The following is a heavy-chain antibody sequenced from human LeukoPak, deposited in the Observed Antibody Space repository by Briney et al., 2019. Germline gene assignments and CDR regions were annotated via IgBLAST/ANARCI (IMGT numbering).Heavy chain of an antibody. J-gene: IGHJ5*02. CDR3: ARGIPDYDILTGLNWFDP. Sequence: ASVKVSCKASGYTFTGYYMHWVRQAPGQGLEWMGWINPNSGGTNYAQKFQGRVTMTRDTSISTAYMELSRLRSDDTAVYYCARGIPDYDILTGLNWFDPWGQGTLVTVSS. CDR2: INPNSGGT. D-gene: IGHD3-9*01. CDR1: GYTFTGYY. V-gene: IGHV1-2*02.